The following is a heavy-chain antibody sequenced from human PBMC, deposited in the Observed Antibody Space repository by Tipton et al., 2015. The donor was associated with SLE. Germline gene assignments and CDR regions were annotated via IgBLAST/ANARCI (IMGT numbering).Heavy chain of an antibody. CDR1: DGSISDYY. Sequence: TLSLTCTVSDGSISDYYWTWIRQPAGEGLEWIGRIYASGSTNYNPSLKSRVTISVDTSKNQFSLKLSSVTAADTAVYYCARDSREGTGYYYYYYMDVWGEGTTVTVSS. J-gene: IGHJ6*03. CDR2: IYASGST. CDR3: ARDSREGTGYYYYYYMDV. V-gene: IGHV4-4*07. D-gene: IGHD1-1*01.